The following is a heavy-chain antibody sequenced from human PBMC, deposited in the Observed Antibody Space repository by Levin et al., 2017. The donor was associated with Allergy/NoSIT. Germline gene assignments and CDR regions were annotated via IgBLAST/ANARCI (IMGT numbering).Heavy chain of an antibody. J-gene: IGHJ6*02. CDR2: ISSSSSYI. D-gene: IGHD3-22*01. CDR1: GFTFSSYR. V-gene: IGHV3-21*01. Sequence: GASVKVSCAASGFTFSSYRMNWVRQAPGKGLEWVSSISSSSSYIYYADSVKGRFTISRDNAKNSLYLQMNSLRAEDTAVYYCARDRPYYYDSSGYYFRYGMDVWGQGTTVTVSS. CDR3: ARDRPYYYDSSGYYFRYGMDV.